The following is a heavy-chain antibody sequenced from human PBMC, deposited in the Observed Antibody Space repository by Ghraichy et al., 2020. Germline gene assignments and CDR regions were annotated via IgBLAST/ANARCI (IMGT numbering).Heavy chain of an antibody. CDR2: INSDGSST. D-gene: IGHD5-24*01. J-gene: IGHJ4*02. V-gene: IGHV3-74*01. CDR3: ARGSREGIFY. Sequence: GGSLRLSCGASGLIFSSSWIHWVRQAPGKGLVWVSRINSDGSSTTYADSVRGRFTISRDNAKNTLYLQMNSLRAEDTAVYFCARGSREGIFYWGQGTLVTVPS. CDR1: GLIFSSSW.